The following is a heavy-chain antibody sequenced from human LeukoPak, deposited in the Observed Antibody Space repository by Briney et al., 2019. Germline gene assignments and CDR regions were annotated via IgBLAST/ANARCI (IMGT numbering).Heavy chain of an antibody. CDR2: IKQDGSEK. J-gene: IGHJ6*03. CDR1: GFTFSSYS. CDR3: ARDSFVVVPAANYYYYYMDV. Sequence: PGGSLRLSCAASGFTFSSYSMNWVRQAPGKGLEWVANIKQDGSEKYYVDSVKGRFTISRDNAKNSLYLQMNSLRAEDTAVYYCARDSFVVVPAANYYYYYMDVWGKGTTVTISS. D-gene: IGHD2-2*01. V-gene: IGHV3-7*01.